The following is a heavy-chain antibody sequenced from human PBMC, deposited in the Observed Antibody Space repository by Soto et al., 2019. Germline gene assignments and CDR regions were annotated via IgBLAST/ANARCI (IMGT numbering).Heavy chain of an antibody. V-gene: IGHV3-23*01. CDR3: AKWGGSSSPRYYYYGMDV. J-gene: IGHJ6*02. CDR2: ISGSGGST. CDR1: GFTFSSYA. Sequence: GGSLRLSCAASGFTFSSYAMSWVRQAPGKGLEWVPAISGSGGSTYYADSVKGRFTISRDNSKNTLYLQMNSLRAEDTAVYYCAKWGGSSSPRYYYYGMDVWGQGTTVTVSS. D-gene: IGHD6-6*01.